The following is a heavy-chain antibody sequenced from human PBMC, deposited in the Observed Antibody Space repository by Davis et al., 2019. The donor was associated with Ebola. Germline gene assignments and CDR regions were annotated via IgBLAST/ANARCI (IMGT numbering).Heavy chain of an antibody. CDR3: AKGPYTTEPGHNWFDP. Sequence: GESLKISCAASGFTFSSYAMSWVRQAPGKGLEWVSAISGSGGSTYYADSVKGRFTISRDNSKNTLYLQMNSLRAEDTAVYYCAKGPYTTEPGHNWFDPWGQGTLVTVSS. V-gene: IGHV3-23*01. D-gene: IGHD1-14*01. CDR1: GFTFSSYA. CDR2: ISGSGGST. J-gene: IGHJ5*02.